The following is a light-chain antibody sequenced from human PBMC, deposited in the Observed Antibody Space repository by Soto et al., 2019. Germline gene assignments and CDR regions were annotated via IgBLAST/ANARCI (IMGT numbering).Light chain of an antibody. CDR3: VRYMGSGTPNWV. CDR2: STN. V-gene: IGLV8-61*01. J-gene: IGLJ3*02. CDR1: SGSVSTSYY. Sequence: QAVVTQEPSFSVSPGGTVTLTCGLSSGSVSTSYYPSWYQQTPGQAPRTLIYSTNTRSSGVPDRFSGSILGNKAALTITGAQAEDESDYYCVRYMGSGTPNWVFGGGTKLTVL.